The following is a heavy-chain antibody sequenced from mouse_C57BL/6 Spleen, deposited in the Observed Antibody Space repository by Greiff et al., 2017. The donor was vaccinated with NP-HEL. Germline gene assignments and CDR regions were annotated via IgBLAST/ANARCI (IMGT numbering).Heavy chain of an antibody. D-gene: IGHD3-3*01. CDR1: GFTFNTYA. J-gene: IGHJ2*01. V-gene: IGHV10-3*01. CDR2: IRRKSSNYAT. Sequence: EVQLQESGGGLVQPKGSLKLSCAASGFTFNTYAMHWVRQAPGQGLEWVARIRRKSSNYATYSADSVKDRFTISRDDSQSMLYLQINNQKSEDTAMYYCVAGTGYWGQGTTLTVSS. CDR3: VAGTGY.